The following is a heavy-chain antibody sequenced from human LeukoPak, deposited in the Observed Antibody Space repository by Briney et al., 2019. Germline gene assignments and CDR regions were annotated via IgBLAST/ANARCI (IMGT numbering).Heavy chain of an antibody. Sequence: PGGSLRLSCAASGFTFSSYEMNWVRQAPGKGLEWVSAISGSGGSTYYADSVKGRFTISRDNSKNTLYLQMNSLRAEDTAVHYCAKGVAYCGGDRRRCEDYWGQGTLVTVSS. J-gene: IGHJ4*02. D-gene: IGHD2-21*02. V-gene: IGHV3-23*01. CDR3: AKGVAYCGGDRRRCEDY. CDR2: ISGSGGST. CDR1: GFTFSSYE.